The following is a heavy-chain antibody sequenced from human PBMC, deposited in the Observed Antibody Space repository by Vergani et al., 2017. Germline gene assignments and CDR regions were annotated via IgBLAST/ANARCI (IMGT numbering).Heavy chain of an antibody. J-gene: IGHJ3*02. CDR1: GFTVSSNY. Sequence: EVQLVESGGGLVQPGGSLRLSCAASGFTVSSNYMSWVRQARGKGLEWVSAVSGSGSSTYYADSVNGRFTVSRDNSKNTLSLQMNSLRAEDKAVYYGARDRAIAAALPDAFDIWGQGTMVTVSS. V-gene: IGHV3-23*04. CDR3: ARDRAIAAALPDAFDI. D-gene: IGHD6-13*01. CDR2: VSGSGSST.